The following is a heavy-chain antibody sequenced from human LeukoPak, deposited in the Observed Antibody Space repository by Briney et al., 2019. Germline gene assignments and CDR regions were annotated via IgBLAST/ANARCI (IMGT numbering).Heavy chain of an antibody. V-gene: IGHV4-4*07. J-gene: IGHJ5*02. CDR2: IYTSGST. D-gene: IGHD2-15*01. CDR3: ARDIVVVVAANGWFDP. Sequence: SETLSLXCTVSGGSISSYYWSWIRQPAGKGLEWIGRIYTSGSTNYNPSLKSRVTMSVDTSKNQFSLKLSSVTAADTAVYYCARDIVVVVAANGWFDPWGQGTLVTVSS. CDR1: GGSISSYY.